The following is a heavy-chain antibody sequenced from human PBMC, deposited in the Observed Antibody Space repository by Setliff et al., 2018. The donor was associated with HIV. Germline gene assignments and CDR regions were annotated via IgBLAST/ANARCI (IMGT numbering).Heavy chain of an antibody. Sequence: GESLKISCAASGFTFSSYAMSWVRQAPGKGLEWVSAISGSGGSTYYADSVKGRFTISRDNSKNTLYLQMNSLRAEDTAVYYCAKDPEGVVVITGFDYWGQGTLVTVSS. CDR1: GFTFSSYA. D-gene: IGHD3-22*01. V-gene: IGHV3-23*01. J-gene: IGHJ4*02. CDR2: ISGSGGST. CDR3: AKDPEGVVVITGFDY.